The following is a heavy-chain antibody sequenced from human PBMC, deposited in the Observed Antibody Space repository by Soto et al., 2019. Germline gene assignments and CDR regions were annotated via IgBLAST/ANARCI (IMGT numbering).Heavy chain of an antibody. D-gene: IGHD6-6*01. J-gene: IGHJ6*04. CDR2: INLSGDST. V-gene: IGHV3-23*01. CDR1: GFTFRSFR. Sequence: EVQLSESGGGLVQPGGSLRLSCAASGFTFRSFRMSWVRQAPGKGLEWVSAINLSGDSTYYADSVKGRLTISRDNSKNTVYLQINSLRAEDTAIYYCAKRPKAGRPVDVWGKGTTVTVSS. CDR3: AKRPKAGRPVDV.